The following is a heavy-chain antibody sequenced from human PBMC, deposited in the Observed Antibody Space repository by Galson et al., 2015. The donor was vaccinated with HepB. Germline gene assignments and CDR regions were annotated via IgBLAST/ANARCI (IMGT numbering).Heavy chain of an antibody. Sequence: SVKVSCKASGYTFSDYFLHWVRQAPGQGLEWMGRINPNRGDTNYAQKFQGRVTMTRDTSISTVYMELSRLRSDDTAVYYCARGRPITIFGVVTRPPYEYWGQGTLVTVSS. CDR1: GYTFSDYF. CDR2: INPNRGDT. D-gene: IGHD3-3*01. V-gene: IGHV1-2*06. CDR3: ARGRPITIFGVVTRPPYEY. J-gene: IGHJ4*02.